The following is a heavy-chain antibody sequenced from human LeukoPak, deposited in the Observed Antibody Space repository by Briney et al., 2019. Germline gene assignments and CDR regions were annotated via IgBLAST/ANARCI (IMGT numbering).Heavy chain of an antibody. CDR3: ARGRPVGASTVEDY. CDR2: IYSGGST. CDR1: GFTFSSYW. J-gene: IGHJ4*02. D-gene: IGHD1-26*01. V-gene: IGHV3-66*01. Sequence: GGSLRLSCAASGFTFSSYWMHWVRQAPGKGLEWVSVIYSGGSTYYADSVKGRFTISRDNSKNTLYLQMNNLRAEDTAVYYCARGRPVGASTVEDYWGQGTLVTVSS.